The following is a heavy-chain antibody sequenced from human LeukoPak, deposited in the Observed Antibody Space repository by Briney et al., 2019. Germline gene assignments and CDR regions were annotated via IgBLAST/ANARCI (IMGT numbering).Heavy chain of an antibody. Sequence: GGSLRLSCAASGFTFSSYGTHWVRQAPGKGLEWVAVIWYDGSDKYYADSVKGRFTISGDNSKNTLYLQMNSLRAEDTAVYYCARDREYWFDPWGQGTLATVSS. CDR2: IWYDGSDK. J-gene: IGHJ5*02. CDR3: ARDREYWFDP. CDR1: GFTFSSYG. V-gene: IGHV3-33*01. D-gene: IGHD3-10*01.